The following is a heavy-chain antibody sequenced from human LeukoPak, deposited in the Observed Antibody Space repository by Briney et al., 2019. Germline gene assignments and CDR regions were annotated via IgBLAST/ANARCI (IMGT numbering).Heavy chain of an antibody. CDR3: VRGGLSSSWYNNWFDP. D-gene: IGHD6-13*01. CDR1: GFTFSSYA. CDR2: ISGSGGSK. V-gene: IGHV3-23*01. Sequence: PGGSLRLSCAASGFTFSSYAMSWVRQAPGKGLEWVSAISGSGGSKYYADSVKGRFTISRDNSKNTLYLQMDSLRDDDTAVYYCVRGGLSSSWYNNWFDPWGQGTLVTVSS. J-gene: IGHJ5*02.